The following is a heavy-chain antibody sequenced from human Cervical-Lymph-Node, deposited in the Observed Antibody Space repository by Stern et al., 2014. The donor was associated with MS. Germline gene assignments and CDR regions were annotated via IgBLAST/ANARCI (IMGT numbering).Heavy chain of an antibody. D-gene: IGHD3-22*01. CDR2: VIPIFGTA. V-gene: IGHV1-69*01. CDR1: GGTFSNYG. CDR3: AREFNYDTSGYYFYY. Sequence: QVQLVQSGAEVKKPGSSVKVSCKASGGTFSNYGISWVRQAPGQGLVWMGGVIPIFGTANYAQKFQGRVTITADESTSTAYMELSSLRSEDTAVYYCAREFNYDTSGYYFYYWCQGTLVTVSS. J-gene: IGHJ4*02.